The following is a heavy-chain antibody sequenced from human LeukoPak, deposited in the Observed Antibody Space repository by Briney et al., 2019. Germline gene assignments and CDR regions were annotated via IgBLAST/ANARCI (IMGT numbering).Heavy chain of an antibody. D-gene: IGHD3-9*01. CDR1: GFTFSNAW. Sequence: GGSLRLSCAASGFTFSNAWMSWVRQAPGKGLEWIGRIKSKTYGGTTDYAAPVKGRFTISRDDSKNTPYLQMNSLKTEDTAVYYCTTELVVRYFDWLPEAEDYWGQGTLVTVSS. V-gene: IGHV3-15*01. J-gene: IGHJ4*02. CDR3: TTELVVRYFDWLPEAEDY. CDR2: IKSKTYGGTT.